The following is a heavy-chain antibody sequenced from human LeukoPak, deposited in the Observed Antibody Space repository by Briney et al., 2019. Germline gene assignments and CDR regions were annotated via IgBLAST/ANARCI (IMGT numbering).Heavy chain of an antibody. CDR2: IYHSGNT. V-gene: IGHV4-30-2*01. J-gene: IGHJ4*02. Sequence: PSETLSLTCAVSGGSISSGGYSWSWLRQPPGRGLEWIGYIYHSGNTYYNPSLKSRVTISVDRSTNQFSLKLSSLTAADTAVYYCARGSGYDYPFVYWGQGTLVTVSS. CDR1: GGSISSGGYS. CDR3: ARGSGYDYPFVY. D-gene: IGHD5-12*01.